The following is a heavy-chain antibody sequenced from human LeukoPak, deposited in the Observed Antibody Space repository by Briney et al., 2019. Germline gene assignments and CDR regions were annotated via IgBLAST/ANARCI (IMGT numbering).Heavy chain of an antibody. CDR2: IYYSGST. Sequence: SETLSLTCTVSGGSISSSSYYWGWIRQPPGKGLEWIGSIYYSGSTYYNPSLKSRVTISVDTSKNQFSLKLSSVTAADTAVYYCARHYGYYDILTGYYLNWFDPWGQGTPVTVSS. CDR1: GGSISSSSYY. CDR3: ARHYGYYDILTGYYLNWFDP. J-gene: IGHJ5*02. V-gene: IGHV4-39*01. D-gene: IGHD3-9*01.